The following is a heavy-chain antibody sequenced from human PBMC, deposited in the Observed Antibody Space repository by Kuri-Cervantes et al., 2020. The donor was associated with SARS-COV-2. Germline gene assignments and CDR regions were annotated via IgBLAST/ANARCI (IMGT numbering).Heavy chain of an antibody. J-gene: IGHJ4*02. CDR3: ARAYYYDSSGYYPGDY. CDR1: GGTFSSYA. V-gene: IGHV1-69*13. Sequence: SVKVSCKASGGTFSSYAISWVRQAPGQGLKWMGGIIPIFGTANYAQKFQGRVTITADESTSTAYMELSSLRSEDTAVYYCARAYYYDSSGYYPGDYWGQGTLVTVSS. D-gene: IGHD3-22*01. CDR2: IIPIFGTA.